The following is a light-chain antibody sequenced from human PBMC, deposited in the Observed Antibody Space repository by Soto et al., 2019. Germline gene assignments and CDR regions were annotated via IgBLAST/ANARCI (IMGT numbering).Light chain of an antibody. CDR3: CSYVGATTYV. CDR1: SSTVGGFNV. V-gene: IGLV2-23*01. J-gene: IGLJ1*01. Sequence: QSALTQPASVSGSPGQSITISCTGTSSTVGGFNVVSWYQQHPGKAPNVIIYEGIKRPSGFSNRFSGSNSGSTASLTISGLQAEDEADYYCCSYVGATTYVFGTGTKLTVL. CDR2: EGI.